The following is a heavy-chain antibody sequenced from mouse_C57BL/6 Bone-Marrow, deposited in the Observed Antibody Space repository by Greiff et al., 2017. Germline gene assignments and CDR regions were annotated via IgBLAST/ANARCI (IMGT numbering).Heavy chain of an antibody. CDR2: IYPGSGNP. Sequence: VQLQESGAELVRPGASVKLSCKASGYTFTDYYINWVKQRPGQGLEWIARIYPGSGNPYYNEKFKGKATLTAEKSSSTAYMQLSSLTSEDSAVYFCARKGAMDYWGQGTSVTVSS. CDR1: GYTFTDYY. CDR3: ARKGAMDY. J-gene: IGHJ4*01. V-gene: IGHV1-76*01.